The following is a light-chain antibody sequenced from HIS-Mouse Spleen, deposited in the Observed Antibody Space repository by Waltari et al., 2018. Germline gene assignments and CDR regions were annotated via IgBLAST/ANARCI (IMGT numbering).Light chain of an antibody. Sequence: QSVLTQPPSVSGAPGQRATISCPGSSSNIGAGYHVHWYQQLPGTAPKLLIYGNSNRPSGVPDRFSGSKSGTSASLAITGLQAEDEADYYCQSYDSSLVWVFGGGTKLTVL. CDR2: GNS. CDR3: QSYDSSLVWV. CDR1: SSNIGAGYH. J-gene: IGLJ3*02. V-gene: IGLV1-40*01.